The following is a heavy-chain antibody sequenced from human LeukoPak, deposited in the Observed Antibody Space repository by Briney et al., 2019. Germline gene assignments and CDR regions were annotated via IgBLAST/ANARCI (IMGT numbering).Heavy chain of an antibody. Sequence: SETLSLTCAVYGGSFSGYYWSWIRQPPGKGLEWIGEINHSGSTNYNPSLKSRVTISVDTSKNQFSLRLSSVTAADTAVYYCARVLEGSSGQHWYFDLWGRGTLVTVSS. J-gene: IGHJ2*01. V-gene: IGHV4-34*01. D-gene: IGHD6-19*01. CDR2: INHSGST. CDR1: GGSFSGYY. CDR3: ARVLEGSSGQHWYFDL.